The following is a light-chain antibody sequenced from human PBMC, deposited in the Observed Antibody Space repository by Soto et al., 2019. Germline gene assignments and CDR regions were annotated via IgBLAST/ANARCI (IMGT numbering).Light chain of an antibody. CDR3: QQSYSTPLT. CDR2: AAS. Sequence: DIQMTQSPSSLSASVGDRVTITCRASQTIISYLNWYQQKPGKAPKLLIYAASSLQSGVPSRFSGSGSGIDFTLTIRGLQPEDFATYYCQQSYSTPLTFGGGTKVEIK. CDR1: QTIISY. V-gene: IGKV1-39*01. J-gene: IGKJ4*01.